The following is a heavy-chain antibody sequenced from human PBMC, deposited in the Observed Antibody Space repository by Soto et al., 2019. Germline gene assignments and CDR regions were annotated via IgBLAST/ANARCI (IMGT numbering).Heavy chain of an antibody. Sequence: EVQLLESGGGLVQPGGSLRLSCAASGFTFSSYAMSWVRQAPGKGLEWVSAISGSGGSTYYADSVKGRFTISRDNSKNTLYLQMNSLRAEDTAVYYCARDGSRMVRGVLGPNWFDPWGQGTLVTVSS. V-gene: IGHV3-23*01. CDR1: GFTFSSYA. J-gene: IGHJ5*02. CDR2: ISGSGGST. D-gene: IGHD3-10*01. CDR3: ARDGSRMVRGVLGPNWFDP.